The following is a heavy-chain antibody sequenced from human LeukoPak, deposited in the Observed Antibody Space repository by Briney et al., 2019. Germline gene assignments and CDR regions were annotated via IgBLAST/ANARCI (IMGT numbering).Heavy chain of an antibody. D-gene: IGHD5-24*01. J-gene: IGHJ4*02. CDR1: GGSISSTSYY. CDR2: IYDSRST. CDR3: ATKRWSYFDY. V-gene: IGHV4-39*07. Sequence: SETLSLTCTVSGGSISSTSYYWGWIRQPPGKGLEWIGSIYDSRSTYYNPSLKSRVTISVDTSKNQFSLKLSSVTAADTAVYYCATKRWSYFDYWGQGTLVTVSS.